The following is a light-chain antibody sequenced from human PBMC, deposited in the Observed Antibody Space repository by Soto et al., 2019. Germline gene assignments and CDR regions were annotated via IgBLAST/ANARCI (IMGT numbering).Light chain of an antibody. CDR3: CSYAGSYPWV. CDR2: DVT. J-gene: IGLJ2*01. Sequence: QSALTQPRSVSGSPGQSVTISCTGTSSDVGGYRLVSWYQQHPGKVPKLMIYDVTKRPSGVPDRFSGSKSGNTASLSISGLQDDDEADYYCCSYAGSYPWVFGGGTKLTVL. CDR1: SSDVGGYRL. V-gene: IGLV2-11*01.